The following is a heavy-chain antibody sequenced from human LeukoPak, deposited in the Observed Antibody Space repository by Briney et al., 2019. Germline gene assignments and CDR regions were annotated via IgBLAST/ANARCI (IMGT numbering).Heavy chain of an antibody. V-gene: IGHV3-7*01. CDR1: GFTFSDYW. D-gene: IGHD6-13*01. CDR3: ARGGYSSSWFQGY. CDR2: IKQTGSEK. J-gene: IGHJ4*02. Sequence: GGSLRLSCAASGFTFSDYWMSWVRQAPGKGLEWVANIKQTGSEKYYVDSVKGRFTISRDNAKNSLYLQMNSLRAEDRGVNYCARGGYSSSWFQGYWGQGTLVTVSS.